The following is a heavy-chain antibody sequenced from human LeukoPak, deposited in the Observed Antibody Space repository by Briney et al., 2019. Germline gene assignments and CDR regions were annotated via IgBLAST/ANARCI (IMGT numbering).Heavy chain of an antibody. CDR1: GFNFISYS. J-gene: IGHJ5*02. V-gene: IGHV3-48*01. Sequence: GALRLSCAASGFNFISYSLNWVRPAPGKGLEGVSYISSSSSTIYYADSVKGRFTISRDNAKNSLYLQMNSPRAEDTAVYYCARDLRLKYYQGFDPWGQGTLVTVSS. CDR3: ARDLRLKYYQGFDP. CDR2: ISSSSSTI. D-gene: IGHD2-2*01.